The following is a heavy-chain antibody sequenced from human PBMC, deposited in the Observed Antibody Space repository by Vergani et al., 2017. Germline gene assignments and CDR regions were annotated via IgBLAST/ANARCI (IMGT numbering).Heavy chain of an antibody. Sequence: QVQLQESGPGLVKPSETLSLTCTVSGGSISSYYWSWIRQPPGKGLEWIGEINHSGSTNYNPSLKSRVTISVDTSKNQFSLKLSSVTAADTAVYYCARGHTAMVRCAFDIWGQGTMVTVSS. V-gene: IGHV4-59*12. CDR1: GGSISSYY. CDR3: ARGHTAMVRCAFDI. CDR2: INHSGST. D-gene: IGHD5-18*01. J-gene: IGHJ3*02.